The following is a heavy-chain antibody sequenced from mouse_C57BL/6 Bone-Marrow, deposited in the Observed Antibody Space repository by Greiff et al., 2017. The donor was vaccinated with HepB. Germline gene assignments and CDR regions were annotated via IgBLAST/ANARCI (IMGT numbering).Heavy chain of an antibody. Sequence: QVQLQQSGAELVRPGASVTLSCKASGYTFTDYEMHWVKQTPVHGLEWIGAIDPETGGTAYNQKFKGKAILTADKSSSTAYMELRSLTSEDSAVYYCTRDYDGVWFAYWGQGTLVTVSA. CDR1: GYTFTDYE. V-gene: IGHV1-15*01. CDR3: TRDYDGVWFAY. CDR2: IDPETGGT. J-gene: IGHJ3*01. D-gene: IGHD2-4*01.